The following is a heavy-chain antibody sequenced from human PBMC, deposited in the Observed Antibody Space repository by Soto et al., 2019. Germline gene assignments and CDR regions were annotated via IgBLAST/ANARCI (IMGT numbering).Heavy chain of an antibody. J-gene: IGHJ4*02. CDR1: GFTFSGNW. Sequence: PGGSLRLSCAASGFTFSGNWMHWVRQAPGKGLMWVSRINTDGSNTAYADSVKGRFTISRDNAKNTLYLQMNSLRAEDTAVYYCTRTGYMFGYDYWGQGALVTVSS. V-gene: IGHV3-74*01. CDR3: TRTGYMFGYDY. CDR2: INTDGSNT. D-gene: IGHD5-18*01.